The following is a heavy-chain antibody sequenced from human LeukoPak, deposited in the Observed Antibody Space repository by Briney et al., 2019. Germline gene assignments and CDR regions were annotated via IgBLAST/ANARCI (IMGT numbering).Heavy chain of an antibody. CDR3: ARTNRDRYAGYCSGGSCGLRFDP. CDR1: GGSISSGGYY. Sequence: SQTLSLTCTVSGGSISSGGYYWSWIRQHPGKGLVWIGYIYYSGSTYYNPSLKSRVTISVDTSKNQFSLKLSSVTAADTAVYYCARTNRDRYAGYCSGGSCGLRFDPWGQGTLVTVSS. J-gene: IGHJ5*02. D-gene: IGHD2-15*01. V-gene: IGHV4-31*03. CDR2: IYYSGST.